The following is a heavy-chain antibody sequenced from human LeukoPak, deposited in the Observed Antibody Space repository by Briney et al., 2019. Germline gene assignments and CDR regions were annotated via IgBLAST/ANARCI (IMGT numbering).Heavy chain of an antibody. D-gene: IGHD1-26*01. V-gene: IGHV4-39*01. CDR2: IYYSGST. CDR1: AGSISSSSYS. CDR3: ARAGGGTYYFDF. J-gene: IGHJ4*02. Sequence: SETLSLTCTVSAGSISSSSYSWGWIRQPPGKGLEWIGSIYYSGSTYFNPSLKSRVTISVDTSKNQFSLKLSSVTAADTALYFCARAGGGTYYFDFWGQGTLVTVSS.